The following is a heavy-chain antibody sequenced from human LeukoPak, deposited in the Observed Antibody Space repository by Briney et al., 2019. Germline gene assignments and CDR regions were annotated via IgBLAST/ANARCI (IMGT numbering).Heavy chain of an antibody. Sequence: PGGSLRLSCAASGFTFSSYAMSWVRQAPGKGLEWVSGISVGGVSTYYADSVKGRFTISRDNSKNTLYLQMNSLRAEDTALYYCARDPYGDYVFDYWGQGTLVTVSS. CDR1: GFTFSSYA. J-gene: IGHJ4*02. D-gene: IGHD4-17*01. CDR3: ARDPYGDYVFDY. V-gene: IGHV3-23*01. CDR2: ISVGGVST.